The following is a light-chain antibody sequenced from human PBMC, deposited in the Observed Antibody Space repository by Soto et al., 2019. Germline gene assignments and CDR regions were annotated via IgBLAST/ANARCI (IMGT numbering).Light chain of an antibody. Sequence: EIVLTQAPASLLLSPGERATLSCRASQSVSSYLAWYQQKPGQAPRLLIYDASNRATGIPARFSGSGSETNFTLTISSLEPEDFAVYYCQHRSNWPNTFSQGTKLEIK. CDR3: QHRSNWPNT. CDR2: DAS. CDR1: QSVSSY. J-gene: IGKJ2*01. V-gene: IGKV3-11*01.